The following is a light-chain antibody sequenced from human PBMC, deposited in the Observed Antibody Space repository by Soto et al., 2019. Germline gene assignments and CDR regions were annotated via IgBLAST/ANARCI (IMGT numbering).Light chain of an antibody. Sequence: DIQMTQSPSSVSASVGDRLTITCRASQGISGWLAWYQQKPGKAPNLLIYDASTLRNGVPSRFSGSGSGTYFTLTISNLQPEDFATYYCQQGSSFPLTFGGGTKVDIK. J-gene: IGKJ4*01. CDR1: QGISGW. CDR3: QQGSSFPLT. CDR2: DAS. V-gene: IGKV1-12*01.